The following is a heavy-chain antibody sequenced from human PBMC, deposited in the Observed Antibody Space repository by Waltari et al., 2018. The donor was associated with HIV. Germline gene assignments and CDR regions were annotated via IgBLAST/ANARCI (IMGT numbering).Heavy chain of an antibody. D-gene: IGHD2-15*01. CDR3: ARLLQEADYYYYYGMDV. V-gene: IGHV3-7*01. Sequence: EVQLVESGGGLVQPGGSLRLSCAASGFTFSSHWMSWVRQAPGKGLEWLANIKQDGSEKYYVDSVKGRFTISRDNAKNSLYLQMNSLRAEDTAVYYCARLLQEADYYYYYGMDVWGQGTTVTVSS. CDR1: GFTFSSHW. CDR2: IKQDGSEK. J-gene: IGHJ6*02.